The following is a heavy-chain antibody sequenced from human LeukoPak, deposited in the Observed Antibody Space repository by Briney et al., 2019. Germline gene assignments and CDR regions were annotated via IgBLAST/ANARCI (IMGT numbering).Heavy chain of an antibody. CDR1: GGSFSGYY. V-gene: IGHV4-34*01. Sequence: SETLSLTCAVYGGSFSGYYWSWIRQPPGKGLEWVGEINHSGSNIYNPSLESRVTISLVTSETLLSLKMYSVAAADTAVYYCATGAGYCTGGNCYGGWFGPWGQGTLVAVSS. J-gene: IGHJ5*02. CDR2: INHSGSN. D-gene: IGHD2-15*01. CDR3: ATGAGYCTGGNCYGGWFGP.